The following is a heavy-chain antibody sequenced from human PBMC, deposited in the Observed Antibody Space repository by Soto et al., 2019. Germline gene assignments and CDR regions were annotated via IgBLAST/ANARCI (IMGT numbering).Heavy chain of an antibody. J-gene: IGHJ6*02. CDR3: ARDGSTSWYSYDYHGMDV. V-gene: IGHV3-7*05. D-gene: IGHD5-18*01. Sequence: EVQLVESGGGLVQPGGSLRLSCGASGFTFRTYWLSWVRQVPGKGLEWVANINQDGSEKNYVDSVKGRFTISRDNCKNSLYLQMSSLRAEDTALYYCARDGSTSWYSYDYHGMDVWGQGTTVTVSS. CDR2: INQDGSEK. CDR1: GFTFRTYW.